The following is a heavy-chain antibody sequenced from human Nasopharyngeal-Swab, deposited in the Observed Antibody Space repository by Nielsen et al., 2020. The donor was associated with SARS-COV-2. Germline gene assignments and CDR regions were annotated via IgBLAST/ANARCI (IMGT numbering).Heavy chain of an antibody. D-gene: IGHD3-22*01. CDR1: GYTFTSYY. CDR2: INPSGGST. J-gene: IGHJ3*02. V-gene: IGHV1-46*01. Sequence: ASVKVSCKASGYTFTSYYMHWVRQAPGQGLEWMGIINPSGGSTSYAQKFQGRVTMTRDTSTSTVYMELSSLRSEDTAVYYCARAQGVITMIVVVINAFDIWGQGTMVTVSS. CDR3: ARAQGVITMIVVVINAFDI.